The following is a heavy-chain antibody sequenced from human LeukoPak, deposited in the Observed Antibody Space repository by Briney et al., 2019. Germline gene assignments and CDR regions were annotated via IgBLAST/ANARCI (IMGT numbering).Heavy chain of an antibody. D-gene: IGHD5-18*01. V-gene: IGHV1-2*02. Sequence: ASVKVSCKVSGYTLSELSIHWVRQPPGKGLEWVGWINPNRGGTDYAQKFQGRVTMTRDTSISTAYMELSRLRYDDTAVYYCASGYRFRNWGQGTLVTVSS. J-gene: IGHJ4*02. CDR1: GYTLSELS. CDR2: INPNRGGT. CDR3: ASGYRFRN.